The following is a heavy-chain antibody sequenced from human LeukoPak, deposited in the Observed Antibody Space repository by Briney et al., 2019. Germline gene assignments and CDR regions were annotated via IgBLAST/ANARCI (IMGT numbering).Heavy chain of an antibody. CDR1: GFSVSSNY. Sequence: GGSLRLSCTASGFSVSSNYMSWVRQAPGKGLEGVSVISNDGRTYYADSVKGRFTISRDNSKNTLYLQMNSLRAEDTAVYYCAKASDYGDCRWFDPWGQGTLVTVSS. CDR2: ISNDGRT. D-gene: IGHD4-17*01. J-gene: IGHJ5*02. V-gene: IGHV3-53*05. CDR3: AKASDYGDCRWFDP.